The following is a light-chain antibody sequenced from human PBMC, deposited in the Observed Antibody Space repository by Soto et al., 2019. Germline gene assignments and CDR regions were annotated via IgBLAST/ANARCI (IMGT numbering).Light chain of an antibody. CDR3: SSFTSNRIYV. J-gene: IGLJ1*01. CDR1: HNDIGTYDY. Sequence: SVLTQPTSVSGSPGQSITISCTGNHNDIGTYDYVSWYQQRPGRAPRLLIHGVTTRPSGISDRFSASKSGLTASLTISGLQPEDEADYYCSSFTSNRIYVFGPGTKVTVL. V-gene: IGLV2-14*03. CDR2: GVT.